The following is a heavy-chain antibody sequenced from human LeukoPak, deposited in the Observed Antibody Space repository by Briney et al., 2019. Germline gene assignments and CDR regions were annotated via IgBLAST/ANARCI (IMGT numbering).Heavy chain of an antibody. J-gene: IGHJ5*02. CDR3: ARGVVVPAAILERFPNWFDP. Sequence: SETLSLTCTVSGGSISSSSYYWGWIRQPPGKGLEWIGSIYYSGSTYYNPSLKSRVTISVDTSKNQFSLKLSSVTAADTAVYYCARGVVVPAAILERFPNWFDPWGQGTLVTVSS. V-gene: IGHV4-39*01. CDR1: GGSISSSSYY. CDR2: IYYSGST. D-gene: IGHD2-2*02.